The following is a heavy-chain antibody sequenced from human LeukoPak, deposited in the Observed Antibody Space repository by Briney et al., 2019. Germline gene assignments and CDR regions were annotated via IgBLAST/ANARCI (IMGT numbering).Heavy chain of an antibody. CDR1: GSFSSSYY. V-gene: IGHV4-59*01. D-gene: IGHD5-24*01. Sequence: SETLSLTCTVSGSFSSSYYWNWIRQSPGKGLECLGHIYYGGGNKYNPSLKSRVTISVDTSKKQFSLKLTSVTAADTALYYCARSRGYNPFDLWGQGTLVTVSS. CDR2: IYYGGGN. CDR3: ARSRGYNPFDL. J-gene: IGHJ4*02.